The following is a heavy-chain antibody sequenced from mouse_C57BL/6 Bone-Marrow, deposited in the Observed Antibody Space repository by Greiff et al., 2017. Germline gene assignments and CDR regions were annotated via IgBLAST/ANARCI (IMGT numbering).Heavy chain of an antibody. CDR2: ISDGGSYT. V-gene: IGHV5-4*01. CDR3: ARETFYAMDY. J-gene: IGHJ4*01. Sequence: DVHLVESGGGLVKPGGSLKLSCAASGFTFSSYAMSWVRQTPEKRLEWVATISDGGSYTYYPDNVKGRFTISRDNAKNNLYLQMSHLKSEDTAMYYCARETFYAMDYWGQGTSVTVSS. CDR1: GFTFSSYA.